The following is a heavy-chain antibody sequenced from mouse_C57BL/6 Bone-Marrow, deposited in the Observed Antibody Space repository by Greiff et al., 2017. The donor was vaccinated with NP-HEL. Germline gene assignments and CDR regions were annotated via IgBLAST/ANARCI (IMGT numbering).Heavy chain of an antibody. CDR3: ARRGYYGSSHLYFDV. V-gene: IGHV1-84*01. CDR2: VYPGSGNT. D-gene: IGHD1-1*01. Sequence: QVQLQQSGPELVKPGASVKISCKASGYTFTDIYINWVKQRPGQGLEWIGWVYPGSGNTKYNEKFKGKATLTVDTSSSTAYMRLSGLTSEDSAVYLCARRGYYGSSHLYFDVWGTGATVTVCS. CDR1: GYTFTDIY. J-gene: IGHJ1*03.